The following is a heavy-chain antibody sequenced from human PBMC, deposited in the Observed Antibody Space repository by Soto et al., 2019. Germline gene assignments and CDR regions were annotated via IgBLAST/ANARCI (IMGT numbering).Heavy chain of an antibody. CDR2: ISYDGSDK. CDR3: AKDQREMATNTPDY. D-gene: IGHD6-25*01. CDR1: GFTFSSYS. Sequence: GGSLRLSCAASGFTFSSYSMHWVRQAPGKGLEWVAVISYDGSDKYYADSVKGRFSISRDNSKNTLYLQMNSLRGEDTAVYYCAKDQREMATNTPDYWGQGTLVTVSP. J-gene: IGHJ4*02. V-gene: IGHV3-30-3*01.